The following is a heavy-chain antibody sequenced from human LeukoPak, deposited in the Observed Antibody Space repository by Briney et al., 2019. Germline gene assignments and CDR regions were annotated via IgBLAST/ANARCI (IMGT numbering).Heavy chain of an antibody. V-gene: IGHV3-33*01. CDR3: ARSLSTDWYFDI. D-gene: IGHD3-9*01. Sequence: GGSLRLSCAASGFTFSSYGMHWVRQAPGKGLEWVAVIWYDGSNKYYADSVKGRFTISRDNSKNTLYLQMNSLRVEDTAVYYCARSLSTDWYFDIWGRGTLVTVSS. CDR2: IWYDGSNK. CDR1: GFTFSSYG. J-gene: IGHJ2*01.